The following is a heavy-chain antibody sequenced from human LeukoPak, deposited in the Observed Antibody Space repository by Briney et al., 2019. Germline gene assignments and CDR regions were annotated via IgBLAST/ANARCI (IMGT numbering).Heavy chain of an antibody. J-gene: IGHJ4*02. Sequence: GGSLRLSCAASGFTFSNSWLHWVRQAPGKGLVWVSRINERGSSTSYADSVKGRFTISRDNAKNTLYLQMDNLRADDTAVYYCAGGRLVATSKAVAIDYWGQGTLVTVSS. CDR2: INERGSST. D-gene: IGHD5-12*01. V-gene: IGHV3-74*01. CDR3: AGGRLVATSKAVAIDY. CDR1: GFTFSNSW.